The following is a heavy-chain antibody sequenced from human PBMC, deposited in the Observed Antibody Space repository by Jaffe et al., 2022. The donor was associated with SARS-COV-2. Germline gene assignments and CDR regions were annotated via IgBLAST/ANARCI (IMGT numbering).Heavy chain of an antibody. CDR3: VTDYYNYFKD. V-gene: IGHV3-7*01. CDR1: GFSLRGYW. J-gene: IGHJ4*02. Sequence: EAQLVESGGGLVQPGGSLRLSCVGSGFSLRGYWMSWVRQRPGKGLEWVANTNIDGNLKEYLDSVTGRFTISRDVAEDSLYLQLDNLRDDDTGIYYCVTDYYNYFKDWGQGTLVTVSS. CDR2: TNIDGNLK. D-gene: IGHD1-26*01.